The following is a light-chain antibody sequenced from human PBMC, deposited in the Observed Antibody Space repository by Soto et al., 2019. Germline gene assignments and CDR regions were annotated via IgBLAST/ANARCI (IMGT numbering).Light chain of an antibody. CDR3: QQYNTYLWT. J-gene: IGKJ1*01. CDR1: QSINSW. V-gene: IGKV1-5*01. CDR2: DAS. Sequence: DIHMTQSPSTLSSSLGDRVTITFLASQSINSWLAWYQQKPGKAPKLLIYDASTLESGVPSRFSGSGSGTEFTLTISSLHPDDFATYYCQQYNTYLWTFGQGTKVDIK.